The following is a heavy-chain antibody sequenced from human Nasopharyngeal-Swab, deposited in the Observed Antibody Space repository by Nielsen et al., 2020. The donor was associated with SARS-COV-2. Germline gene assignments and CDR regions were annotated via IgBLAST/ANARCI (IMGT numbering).Heavy chain of an antibody. V-gene: IGHV1-3*01. J-gene: IGHJ6*03. Sequence: ASVKVSCKASGYTFTSYAMHWVRQAPGQRLEWMGWINAGNGNTKYSQKFQGRVTITRDTSASTVYMELSSLRSEDTAVYYCARDRAYSNYATYMDVWGKGTTVTVSS. D-gene: IGHD4-11*01. CDR3: ARDRAYSNYATYMDV. CDR2: INAGNGNT. CDR1: GYTFTSYA.